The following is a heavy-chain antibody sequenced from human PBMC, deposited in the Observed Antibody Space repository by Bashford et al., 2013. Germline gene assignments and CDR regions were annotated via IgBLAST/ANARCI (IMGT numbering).Heavy chain of an antibody. CDR3: ARCRMRTGTLEVYYYYGMDV. CDR2: IIPIFGTA. CDR1: GGTFSSYA. D-gene: IGHD1-7*01. Sequence: SVKVSCKASGGTFSSYAISWVRQAPGQGLEWMGGIIPIFGTANYAQKFQGRVTITADKSTSTAYMELSSLRSEDTAVYYCARCRMRTGTLEVYYYYGMDVWGQGTTVTVSS. J-gene: IGHJ6*02. V-gene: IGHV1-69*06.